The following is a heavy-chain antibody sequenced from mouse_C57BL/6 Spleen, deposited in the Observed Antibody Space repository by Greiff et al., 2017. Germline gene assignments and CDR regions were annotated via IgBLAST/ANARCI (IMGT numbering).Heavy chain of an antibody. CDR2: IRSKSNNYAT. V-gene: IGHV10-1*01. D-gene: IGHD2-2*01. CDR1: GFSFNTYA. CDR3: VRGAMVTTEDYAMDY. J-gene: IGHJ4*01. Sequence: EVQRVESGGGLVQPKGSLKLSCAASGFSFNTYAMNWVRQAPGKGLEWVARIRSKSNNYATYYADSVKDRFTISRDDSESMLYLQMNNLKTEDTAMYYCVRGAMVTTEDYAMDYWGQGTSVTVSS.